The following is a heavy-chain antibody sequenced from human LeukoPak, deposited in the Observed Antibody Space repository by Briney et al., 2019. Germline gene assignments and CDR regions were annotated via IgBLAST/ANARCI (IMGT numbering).Heavy chain of an antibody. D-gene: IGHD6-13*01. CDR2: IYTSGST. V-gene: IGHV4-4*07. CDR3: ARDSYSSSSYYFDY. CDR1: GGSISSYY. Sequence: SETLSLTCTVSGGSISSYYWSWIRQPAGKGLEWIGRIYTSGSTNYNPSLKSRVTMSVDTSKNQFSLKLSSVTAADTAVYYCARDSYSSSSYYFDYWGQGTLVTVSS. J-gene: IGHJ4*02.